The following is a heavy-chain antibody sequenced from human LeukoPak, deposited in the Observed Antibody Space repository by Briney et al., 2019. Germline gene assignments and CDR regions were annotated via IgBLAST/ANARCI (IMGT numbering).Heavy chain of an antibody. CDR3: ARAPGSAYYPYYYMDV. D-gene: IGHD6-19*01. J-gene: IGHJ6*03. Sequence: SETLSLTCTVSGGSISNYYWSWIRQPPGKGLEWIGYIYDTGSTNYNPSLKGRVTISVDTSKNQFSLNLNSVTAADTAEYYCARAPGSAYYPYYYMDVWGKGTTVTVSS. CDR2: IYDTGST. V-gene: IGHV4-59*01. CDR1: GGSISNYY.